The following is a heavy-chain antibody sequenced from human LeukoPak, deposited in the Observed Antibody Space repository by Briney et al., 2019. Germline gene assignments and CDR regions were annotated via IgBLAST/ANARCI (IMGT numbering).Heavy chain of an antibody. D-gene: IGHD1-26*01. J-gene: IGHJ3*02. CDR1: GGSISSGGYY. V-gene: IGHV4-61*02. CDR3: ASGPLVGAIKADAFDI. Sequence: SETLSLTCTVSGGSISSGGYYWSWIRQHPGKGLEWIGRIYTSGSTNYNPSLKSRVTISVDTSKNQFSLKLSSVTAADTAVYYCASGPLVGAIKADAFDIWGQGTMVTVSS. CDR2: IYTSGST.